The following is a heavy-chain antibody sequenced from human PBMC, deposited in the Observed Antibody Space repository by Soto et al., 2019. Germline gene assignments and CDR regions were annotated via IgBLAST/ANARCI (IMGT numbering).Heavy chain of an antibody. CDR3: AKERRGSGYDNGQHFYYSYGMDV. CDR1: EFNFSSDG. J-gene: IGHJ6*02. V-gene: IGHV3-30*18. D-gene: IGHD5-12*01. CDR2: ISYDGSNI. Sequence: QVQLVESGGGVVQPGGSLRLSCRASEFNFSSDGIHWVRQTRGRGLEWVTLISYDGSNIYYVDSVKGRFTFSRDNSKNTVYLPMNSLRIEDTAVYYCAKERRGSGYDNGQHFYYSYGMDVWGQGTTVTVSS.